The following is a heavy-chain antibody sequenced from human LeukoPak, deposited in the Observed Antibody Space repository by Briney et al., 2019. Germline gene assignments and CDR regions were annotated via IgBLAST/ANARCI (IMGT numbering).Heavy chain of an antibody. Sequence: RASVKVSCKASGYTFTNYDINWVRQAAGQGLEWMGWMNPNSGNTGYAQKFQGRVTMTRNTSISTAYMELSSLRSEDTAVYYCAIMPDYGDYDPLFDYWGQGTLVTVSS. D-gene: IGHD4-17*01. J-gene: IGHJ4*02. CDR2: MNPNSGNT. CDR3: AIMPDYGDYDPLFDY. CDR1: GYTFTNYD. V-gene: IGHV1-8*01.